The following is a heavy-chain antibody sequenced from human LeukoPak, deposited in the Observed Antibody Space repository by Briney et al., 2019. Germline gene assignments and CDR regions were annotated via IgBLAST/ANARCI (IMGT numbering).Heavy chain of an antibody. Sequence: PSETLSLTCAVYGGSFSGYYWSWIRQPPGKGLEWIGEINHSGSTNYNPSPKSRVTISVDTSKNQFSLKLSSVTAADTAVYYCARTSGVDYCSSTSCYYDYWGQGTLVTVSS. D-gene: IGHD2-2*01. CDR1: GGSFSGYY. CDR2: INHSGST. CDR3: ARTSGVDYCSSTSCYYDY. J-gene: IGHJ4*02. V-gene: IGHV4-34*01.